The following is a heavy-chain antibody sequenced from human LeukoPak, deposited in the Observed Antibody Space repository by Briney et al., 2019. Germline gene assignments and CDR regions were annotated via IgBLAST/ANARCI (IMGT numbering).Heavy chain of an antibody. J-gene: IGHJ4*02. V-gene: IGHV3-53*01. CDR3: AKGIELWLTYFDH. CDR2: IYSGGST. D-gene: IGHD5-18*01. CDR1: GFTVSNNY. Sequence: GGSLRLSCAASGFTVSNNYMSWVRQAPGKGLEWVSIIYSGGSTYYADSVKGRFTISRDNSKNTLSLQMNSLRAEDTAVYYCAKGIELWLTYFDHWGQGTLVTASS.